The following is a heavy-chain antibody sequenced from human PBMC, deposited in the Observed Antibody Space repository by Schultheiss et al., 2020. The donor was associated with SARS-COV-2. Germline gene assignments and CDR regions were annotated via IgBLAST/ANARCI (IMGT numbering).Heavy chain of an antibody. D-gene: IGHD3-16*01. J-gene: IGHJ5*02. V-gene: IGHV2-5*01. CDR3: AHNIPPFTFDP. CDR1: GFSLSTSGVG. Sequence: SGPTLVKPTQTLTLTCTFSGFSLSTSGVGVGWIRQPPGKALEWLALIYWNDDKRYSTSLKSRLTITKDTSKNQVVLTMTNMDPVDTATYYCAHNIPPFTFDPWGQGTLGTISS. CDR2: IYWNDDK.